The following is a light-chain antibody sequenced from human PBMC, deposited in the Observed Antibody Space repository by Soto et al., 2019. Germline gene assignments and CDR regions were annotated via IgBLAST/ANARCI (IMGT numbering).Light chain of an antibody. V-gene: IGKV1-8*01. CDR1: HVVKCS. CDR3: QQLNSYPLT. Sequence: AIRMTQSPSSLSAFTGDRVTITCRPSHVVKCSLAWYQQRPGKAPKLLIYAASTLQSGVPSRFSGSGSGTEFTLTISSLQPEDFATYSCQQLNSYPLTFGGGTKVEIK. CDR2: AAS. J-gene: IGKJ4*01.